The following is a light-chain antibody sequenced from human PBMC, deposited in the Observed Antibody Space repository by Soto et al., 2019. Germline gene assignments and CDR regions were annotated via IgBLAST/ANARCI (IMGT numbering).Light chain of an antibody. CDR1: QDIGNL. Sequence: DIQMTQSPSSLSASVGDRVTITCQASQDIGNLLNWYQQKPGKAPKLLIYDASNLETGVPSRFSGSGSGTDFTFTISSLQPEDIATYYCQQYDNPPPFTFGPGTKVDIK. CDR2: DAS. V-gene: IGKV1-33*01. CDR3: QQYDNPPPFT. J-gene: IGKJ3*01.